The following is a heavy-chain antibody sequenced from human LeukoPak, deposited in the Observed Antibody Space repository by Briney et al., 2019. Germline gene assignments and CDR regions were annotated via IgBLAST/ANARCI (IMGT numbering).Heavy chain of an antibody. J-gene: IGHJ4*02. CDR2: INPSGGST. CDR1: GYTFTSYY. Sequence: GASVKVSCKASGYTFTSYYMHWVRQAPGQGLEWMGIINPSGGSTSYAQKFQGRVTMTRDTSTSTVYMELSSLRSEDTAVYYCARDLWDSTYCYGSGSYYPHFDYWGQGTLVTVSS. V-gene: IGHV1-46*01. CDR3: ARDLWDSTYCYGSGSYYPHFDY. D-gene: IGHD3-10*01.